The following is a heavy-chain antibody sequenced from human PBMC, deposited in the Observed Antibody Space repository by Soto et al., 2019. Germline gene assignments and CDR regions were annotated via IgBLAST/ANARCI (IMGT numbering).Heavy chain of an antibody. CDR2: IYYSGST. CDR1: GGSISSYY. D-gene: IGHD2-8*01. J-gene: IGHJ5*02. CDR3: ARDNDIEGYNWFDP. Sequence: QVQLQESGPGLVKPSETLSLTCTVSGGSISSYYWSWIRQPPGKGLEWIGYIYYSGSTYYNPSLKSRVTISVDTSKNQFSLKLSSVTAADTAVYYCARDNDIEGYNWFDPWGQGTLVTVSS. V-gene: IGHV4-59*12.